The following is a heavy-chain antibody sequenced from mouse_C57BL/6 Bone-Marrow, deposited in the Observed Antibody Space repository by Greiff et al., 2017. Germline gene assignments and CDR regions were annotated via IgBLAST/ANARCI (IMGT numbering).Heavy chain of an antibody. J-gene: IGHJ3*01. V-gene: IGHV1-82*01. Sequence: QVQLQQSGPELVKPGASVKISCKASGYAFSSSWMNWVKQRPGKGLEWIGRIYPGDGDTNYNGKFKGKATLTADKSSSTAYMQLSRLTSEDSAVYFCANWDGFAYWGQGTLVTVSA. CDR1: GYAFSSSW. CDR3: ANWDGFAY. CDR2: IYPGDGDT. D-gene: IGHD4-1*01.